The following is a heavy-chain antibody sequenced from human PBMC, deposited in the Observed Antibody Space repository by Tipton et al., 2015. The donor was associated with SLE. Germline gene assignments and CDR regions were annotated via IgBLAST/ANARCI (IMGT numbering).Heavy chain of an antibody. J-gene: IGHJ3*02. D-gene: IGHD1-26*01. CDR1: GGSFSGYY. V-gene: IGHV4-34*01. CDR3: ARTPWDAFDI. Sequence: TLSLTCAVYGGSFSGYYWSWIRQPPGKGLEWIGEINHSGSTNYNPSLKSRVTISVDTSKNQFSLKLSSVTAADTAVYYCARTPWDAFDIWGQGTMVTVSS. CDR2: INHSGST.